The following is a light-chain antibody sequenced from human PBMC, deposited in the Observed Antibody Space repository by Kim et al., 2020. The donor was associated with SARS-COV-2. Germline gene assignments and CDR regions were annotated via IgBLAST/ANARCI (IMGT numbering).Light chain of an antibody. CDR2: GAS. Sequence: EIVLTQSPGTLSLSPGERVTLSCRASQSVSSNYLGWYQQKPGQAPRLLIYGASSRATDIPDRFSGSGSGTDFTLTISRLEAEDFAVYYCHLYGSSPLFGRGTKVDIK. J-gene: IGKJ3*01. V-gene: IGKV3-20*01. CDR1: QSVSSNY. CDR3: HLYGSSPL.